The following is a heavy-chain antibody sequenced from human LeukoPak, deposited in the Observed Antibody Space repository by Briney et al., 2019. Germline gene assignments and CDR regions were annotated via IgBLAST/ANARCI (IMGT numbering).Heavy chain of an antibody. V-gene: IGHV4-39*07. J-gene: IGHJ5*02. D-gene: IGHD5-12*01. CDR3: ARDRYSGYVFRPA. CDR1: GGSISSSSYY. Sequence: SETLSLTCTVSGGSISSSSYYWGWIRQPPGKGLEWIGSIYYSGSTYYNPSLKSRVTISVDTSKNQFSLKLSSVTAADTAVYYCARDRYSGYVFRPAWGQGTLVTVSS. CDR2: IYYSGST.